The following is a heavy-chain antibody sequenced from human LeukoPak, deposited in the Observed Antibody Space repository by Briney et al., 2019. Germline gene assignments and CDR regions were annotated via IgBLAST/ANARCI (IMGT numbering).Heavy chain of an antibody. D-gene: IGHD5-18*01. Sequence: GGSLRLSCAASGFTFSSYSMNWVRQAPGKGLEWVSYISSSSSTIYYADSVKGRFTISRDNAKNSLYLQMNSLRAEDTAVYYCARVNGYSYGQSWYFDLWGRGTLVTVSS. CDR3: ARVNGYSYGQSWYFDL. J-gene: IGHJ2*01. CDR2: ISSSSSTI. V-gene: IGHV3-48*01. CDR1: GFTFSSYS.